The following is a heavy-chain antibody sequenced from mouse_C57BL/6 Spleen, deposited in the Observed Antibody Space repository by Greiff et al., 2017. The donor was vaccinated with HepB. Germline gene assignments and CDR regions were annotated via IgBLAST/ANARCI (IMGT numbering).Heavy chain of an antibody. CDR1: GYTFTDYN. CDR2: INPNNGGT. V-gene: IGHV1-22*01. Sequence: EVKLMESGPELVKPGASVKMSCKASGYTFTDYNMHWVKQSHGKSLEWIGYINPNNGGTSYNQKFKGKATLTVNKSSSTAYMELRSLTSEDSAVYYCARGGSLWYFDVWGTGTTVTVSS. D-gene: IGHD1-1*02. J-gene: IGHJ1*03. CDR3: ARGGSLWYFDV.